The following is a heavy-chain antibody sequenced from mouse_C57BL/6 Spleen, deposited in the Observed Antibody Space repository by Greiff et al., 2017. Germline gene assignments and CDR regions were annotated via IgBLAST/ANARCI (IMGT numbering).Heavy chain of an antibody. CDR3: ARWEQLSPHFDY. V-gene: IGHV1-81*01. CDR1: GYTFTSYG. CDR2: IYPRSGNT. D-gene: IGHD3-2*02. J-gene: IGHJ2*01. Sequence: QVQLQQSGAELARPGASVKLSCKASGYTFTSYGISWVKQRTGQGLEWIGEIYPRSGNTYYNEKFKGKATLTADKSSSTAYMELRRLTSEDSAVYFCARWEQLSPHFDYWGQGTTLTVSS.